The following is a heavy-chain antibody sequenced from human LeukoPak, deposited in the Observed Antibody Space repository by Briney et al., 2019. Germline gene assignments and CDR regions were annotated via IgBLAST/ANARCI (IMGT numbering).Heavy chain of an antibody. J-gene: IGHJ4*02. CDR3: ARASLTGTGRFYFDS. CDR2: VVRSGDST. CDR1: GFTFTTYA. Sequence: GGSLRLSCAASGFTFTTYAMSWVRQAPGKGLEWVSGVVRSGDSTYYADSVQGRFTISRDNSKNTLYLQMNSLRAEDTAVYYCARASLTGTGRFYFDSWGQGTLVAVSS. V-gene: IGHV3-23*01. D-gene: IGHD1-7*01.